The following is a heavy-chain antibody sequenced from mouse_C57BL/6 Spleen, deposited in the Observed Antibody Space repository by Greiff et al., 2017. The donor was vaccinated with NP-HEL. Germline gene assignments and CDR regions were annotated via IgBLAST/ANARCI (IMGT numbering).Heavy chain of an antibody. D-gene: IGHD1-1*01. CDR3: ARDGLSYYYGSSQGFAY. CDR2: IYPGDGDT. V-gene: IGHV1-82*01. J-gene: IGHJ3*01. CDR1: GYAFSSSW. Sequence: SGPELVKPGASVKISCKASGYAFSSSWMNWVKQRPGKGLEWIGRIYPGDGDTNYNGKFKGKATLTADKSSSTAYMQLSSLTSEDSAVYVCARDGLSYYYGSSQGFAYWGQGTLVTVSA.